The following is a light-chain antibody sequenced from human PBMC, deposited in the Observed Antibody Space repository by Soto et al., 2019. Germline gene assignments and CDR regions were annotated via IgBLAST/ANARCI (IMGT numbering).Light chain of an antibody. CDR1: TSGIGDSNY. CDR2: DVT. CDR3: SSYATTSALYV. J-gene: IGLJ1*01. Sequence: TQPAPPAVAPGQSVSLSSTGKTSGIGDSNYVSWYQQHPGKAPKLMIYDVTSRPSGVSNRFSGSKSGNTASLTISGLQAEDEADYYCSSYATTSALYVFGTGTKVTVL. V-gene: IGLV2-14*03.